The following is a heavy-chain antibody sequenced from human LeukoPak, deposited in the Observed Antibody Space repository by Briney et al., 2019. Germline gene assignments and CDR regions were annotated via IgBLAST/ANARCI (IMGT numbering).Heavy chain of an antibody. D-gene: IGHD2-15*01. Sequence: PGGSLRLSCAASGFIFSTYAMSWVRQAPGKGLEWPWKGLEWVSAISCDGGSTYYADSVKGRFTISRDNSKNTLYLQMNSLRAEDTAVYYCAKGPQNRYCSGGRGYESVTGYFDYWGQRTLVTVSS. J-gene: IGHJ4*02. V-gene: IGHV3-23*01. CDR2: ISCDGGST. CDR3: AKGPQNRYCSGGRGYESVTGYFDY. CDR1: GFIFSTYA.